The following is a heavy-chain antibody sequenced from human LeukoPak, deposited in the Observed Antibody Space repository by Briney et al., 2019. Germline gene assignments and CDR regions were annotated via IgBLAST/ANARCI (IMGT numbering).Heavy chain of an antibody. V-gene: IGHV3-23*01. D-gene: IGHD4-17*01. Sequence: LPGASLRLSCAASGFTFSSYAMSWVRQAPGKGLEWVSAISGSGGSTYYADSVKGRFTISRYNSKNTLYLQMNSLRAEDTAVYYCAKGCFRRTVTVDYWGQGTLVTVSS. CDR1: GFTFSSYA. J-gene: IGHJ4*02. CDR2: ISGSGGST. CDR3: AKGCFRRTVTVDY.